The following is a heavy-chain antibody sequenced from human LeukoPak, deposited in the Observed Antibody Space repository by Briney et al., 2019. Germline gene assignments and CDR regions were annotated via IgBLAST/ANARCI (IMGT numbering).Heavy chain of an antibody. J-gene: IGHJ2*01. Sequence: SETLSLTCTVSGGSISSYYWSWIRQPPGKGLEWIGYIYYSGSTNYNPSLKSRVTISVDTSKNQFSLKLSSVTAADTAVYYCARQMATILRTTNWYFDLWGRGTLVTVSS. V-gene: IGHV4-59*01. CDR3: ARQMATILRTTNWYFDL. CDR2: IYYSGST. CDR1: GGSISSYY. D-gene: IGHD5-24*01.